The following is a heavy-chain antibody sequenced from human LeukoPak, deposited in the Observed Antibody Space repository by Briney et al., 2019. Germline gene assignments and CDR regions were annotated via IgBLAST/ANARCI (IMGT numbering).Heavy chain of an antibody. V-gene: IGHV3-7*03. D-gene: IGHD3-16*01. CDR1: GFTFSNFW. CDR2: IKQDETEK. CDR3: AKEIMETTYFDY. J-gene: IGHJ4*02. Sequence: GGSLRLSCTASGFTFSNFWMGWVSQAPGKGLEWVANIKQDETEKFYLGSVKGRFTISRDNAKNSLYLQMNSLRAEDTAVYYCAKEIMETTYFDYWGQGTLVTVSS.